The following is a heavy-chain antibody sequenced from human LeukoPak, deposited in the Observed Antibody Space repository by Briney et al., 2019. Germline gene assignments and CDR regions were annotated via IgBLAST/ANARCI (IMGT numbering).Heavy chain of an antibody. CDR1: GGSISSSSYY. V-gene: IGHV4-39*07. CDR3: ARDPKDTAQDTTDDY. Sequence: PSETLSLTCTVSGGSISSSSYYWGWIRQPPGKGLEWIGSIYYSGSTYYNPSLKSRVTISVDTSKNQFSLKLSSVTAADTAVYYCARDPKDTAQDTTDDYWGQGTLVTVSS. D-gene: IGHD5-18*01. J-gene: IGHJ4*02. CDR2: IYYSGST.